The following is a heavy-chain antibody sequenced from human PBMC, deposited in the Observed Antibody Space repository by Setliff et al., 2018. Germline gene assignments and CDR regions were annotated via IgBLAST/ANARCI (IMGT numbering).Heavy chain of an antibody. CDR1: GDSFSNYA. CDR2: ISAYNGNT. CDR3: ASADVVVAP. D-gene: IGHD2-21*01. V-gene: IGHV1-18*01. J-gene: IGHJ4*02. Sequence: ASVKVSCKASGDSFSNYAISWVRQAPGQGLEWMGWISAYNGNTNYAQKFQGRVTITRDTSAGTVYMELSSLRYEDTAVFYCASADVVVAPWGQGTLVTVSS.